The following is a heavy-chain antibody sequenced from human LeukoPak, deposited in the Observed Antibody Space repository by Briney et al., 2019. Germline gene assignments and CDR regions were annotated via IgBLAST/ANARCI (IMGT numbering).Heavy chain of an antibody. Sequence: GGSMRLSCAASGFTFDDYAMHWVRQAPGKGLEWVSGISWNSGSIGYADSVKGRFTISRDNAKNSLYLQMNSLRAEDTALYYCAKDTGIAVAGTGGYYFDYWGQGTLVTVSS. D-gene: IGHD6-19*01. V-gene: IGHV3-9*01. CDR2: ISWNSGSI. J-gene: IGHJ4*02. CDR1: GFTFDDYA. CDR3: AKDTGIAVAGTGGYYFDY.